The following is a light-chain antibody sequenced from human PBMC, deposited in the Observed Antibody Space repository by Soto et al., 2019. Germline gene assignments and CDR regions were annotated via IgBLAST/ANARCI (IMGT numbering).Light chain of an antibody. V-gene: IGKV3-15*01. CDR1: QSISRN. CDR2: AAS. CDR3: QQYNNWPPRYT. J-gene: IGKJ2*01. Sequence: EIVMTQSPATLSLSLGERATLSCRASQSISRNLAWYHQRPGQAPRLLIYAASTRATGIPARFSGSGSGTDFTLTIRGLQAEDFGVYFCQQYNNWPPRYTFGQGPQLEIK.